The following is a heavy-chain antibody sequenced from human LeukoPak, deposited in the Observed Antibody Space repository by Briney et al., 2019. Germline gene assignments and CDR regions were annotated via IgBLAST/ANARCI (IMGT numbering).Heavy chain of an antibody. CDR3: AREVASGSIRYYYMDV. CDR2: LNPNSGNT. V-gene: IGHV1-8*01. Sequence: ASVKVSCKASGYTVTSSDINWVRQATGQGLEWMGGLNPNSGNTGYAQKFQGRTTMTRNTSISTDYMELSSLRSEDTAVYYCAREVASGSIRYYYMDVWGKGTTVTVSS. J-gene: IGHJ6*03. CDR1: GYTVTSSD. D-gene: IGHD3-10*01.